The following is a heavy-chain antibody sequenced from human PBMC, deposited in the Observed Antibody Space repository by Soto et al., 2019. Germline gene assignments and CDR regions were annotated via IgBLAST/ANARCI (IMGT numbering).Heavy chain of an antibody. CDR2: ISADNGNT. V-gene: IGHV1-18*04. D-gene: IGHD3-10*01. J-gene: IGHJ6*02. Sequence: QVQLVQSGAEVKKPGASVKVSCKASGYTFTSYGISWVRQAPGQGLEWMGWISADNGNTNYAQKLQGRVTMTTDTSTSPAYMELRSLRSDDPAVYYCARWDYYGSGSYFPQYYYGMDVWGQGTTVTVSS. CDR3: ARWDYYGSGSYFPQYYYGMDV. CDR1: GYTFTSYG.